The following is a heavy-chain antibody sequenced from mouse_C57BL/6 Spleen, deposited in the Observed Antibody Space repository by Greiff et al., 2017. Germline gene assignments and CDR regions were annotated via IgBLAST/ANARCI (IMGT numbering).Heavy chain of an antibody. CDR2: IYPRSGNT. CDR1: GYTFTSYG. Sequence: QVQLKQSGAELARPGASVKLSCKASGYTFTSYGISWVKQRTGQGLEWIGEIYPRSGNTYYNEKFKGKATLTADKSSSTAYMELRSLTSEDSAVYFCARNDYLYYLDYWGQGTTLTVSS. D-gene: IGHD2-4*01. V-gene: IGHV1-81*01. CDR3: ARNDYLYYLDY. J-gene: IGHJ2*01.